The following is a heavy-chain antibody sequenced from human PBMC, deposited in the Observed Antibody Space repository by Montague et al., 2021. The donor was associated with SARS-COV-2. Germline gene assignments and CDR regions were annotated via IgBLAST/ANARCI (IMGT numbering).Heavy chain of an antibody. D-gene: IGHD2-15*01. J-gene: IGHJ4*03. Sequence: SLRLSCAASGFTFFNFDMPWVRQAPGKGLEWMAVICSGGGNQYYGDSVKGRFTISRDNSKNTLYLQMNSLRAEDTAVYYCATKKYATRHYGLHNRHCFDHWGQGTMVTVSS. V-gene: IGHV3-33*08. CDR1: GFTFFNFD. CDR2: ICSGGGNQ. CDR3: ATKKYATRHYGLHNRHCFDH.